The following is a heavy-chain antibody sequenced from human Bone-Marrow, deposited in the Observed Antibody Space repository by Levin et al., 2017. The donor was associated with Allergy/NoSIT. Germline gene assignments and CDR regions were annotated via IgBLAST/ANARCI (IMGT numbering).Heavy chain of an antibody. CDR3: ARVVGGRDPFDT. CDR1: GFTFSSYA. D-gene: IGHD2-21*01. J-gene: IGHJ3*02. Sequence: GGSLRLSCAASGFTFSSYAMGWVRQAPGKGLEWVSSINDSGGVTYYADAVQGRFTISRDSSKNTLYLQMDSLRGEETDLYYCARVVGGRDPFDTWGEGTMVTVSS. CDR2: INDSGGVT. V-gene: IGHV3-23*01.